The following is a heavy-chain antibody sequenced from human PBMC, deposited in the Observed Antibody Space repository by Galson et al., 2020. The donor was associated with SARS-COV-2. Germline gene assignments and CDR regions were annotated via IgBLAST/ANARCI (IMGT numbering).Heavy chain of an antibody. D-gene: IGHD6-19*01. J-gene: IGHJ4*02. V-gene: IGHV4-39*01. CDR3: ARLTWQWVVDH. CDR2: IYYSGNT. Sequence: SETLSLTCIVSGGSIFRSTYYWGWIRQTPGKGLEWIGSIYYSGNTYYNPSLKSRVGISVDTSKNQFSLSLRSVTAADTAVYYCARLTWQWVVDHLGQGTLVRVSS. CDR1: GGSIFRSTYY.